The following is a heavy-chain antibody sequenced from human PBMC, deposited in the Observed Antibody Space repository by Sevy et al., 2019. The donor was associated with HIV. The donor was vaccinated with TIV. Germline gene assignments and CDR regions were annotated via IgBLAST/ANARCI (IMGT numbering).Heavy chain of an antibody. V-gene: IGHV4-59*01. CDR3: ATCSPDYYYGMDV. J-gene: IGHJ6*02. CDR2: FYYSRTT. D-gene: IGHD2-15*01. CDR1: GGSMSGYY. Sequence: SETLSLTCTVSGGSMSGYYLTWIRQPPGKGLEWIGYFYYSRTTNYNPSLKSRVTISVDRSKNQFSLNLNSVTAADTAVYYCATCSPDYYYGMDVWGQGTTVTVSS.